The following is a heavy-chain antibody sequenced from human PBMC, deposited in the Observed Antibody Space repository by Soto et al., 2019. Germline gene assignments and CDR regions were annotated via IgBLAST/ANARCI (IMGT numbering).Heavy chain of an antibody. Sequence: GGSLRLSCAASGFTVSSNYMSWVRQAPGKGLEWVSVIYSGGSTYYADSVKGRFTISRDNSKNTLYLQMNSLRAEDTAVYYCARDLRIAAAGLPDYYGMDVWGQGTTVTVSS. V-gene: IGHV3-53*01. J-gene: IGHJ6*02. CDR3: ARDLRIAAAGLPDYYGMDV. CDR2: IYSGGST. CDR1: GFTVSSNY. D-gene: IGHD6-13*01.